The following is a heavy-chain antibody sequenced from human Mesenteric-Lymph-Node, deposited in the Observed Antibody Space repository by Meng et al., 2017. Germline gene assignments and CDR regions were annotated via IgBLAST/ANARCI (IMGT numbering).Heavy chain of an antibody. D-gene: IGHD3-16*01. Sequence: GESLKISCEASEFMFSNYWRTWVREAPGKGLEWVANIKQDGSEKDYVDSVKGRFTISRDNAKNSLYLQMNSLRAEDTAVDYCARGYDYVWGSSAFDIWGQGTMVTVSS. CDR2: IKQDGSEK. CDR1: EFMFSNYW. V-gene: IGHV3-7*01. J-gene: IGHJ3*02. CDR3: ARGYDYVWGSSAFDI.